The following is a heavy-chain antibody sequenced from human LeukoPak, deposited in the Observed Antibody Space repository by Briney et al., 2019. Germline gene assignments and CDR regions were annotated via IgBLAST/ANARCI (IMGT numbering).Heavy chain of an antibody. V-gene: IGHV3-7*01. CDR2: IKQDGSEK. CDR1: GFTFSSYW. Sequence: GGSLRLSCAVSGFTFSSYWMSWVRQAPGKGLEWVANIKQDGSEKYYVDSVKGRFTISRDNAKNSLYLQMNNLRAEDTAVYYCARERYSSGWYRWSGYYFDYWGQGTLVTVSS. CDR3: ARERYSSGWYRWSGYYFDY. J-gene: IGHJ4*02. D-gene: IGHD6-19*01.